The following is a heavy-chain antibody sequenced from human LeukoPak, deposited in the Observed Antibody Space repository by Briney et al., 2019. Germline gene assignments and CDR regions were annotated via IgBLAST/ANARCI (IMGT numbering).Heavy chain of an antibody. CDR2: SSAYNGDG. CDR3: AVVSIFGVVIITADAFDI. J-gene: IGHJ3*02. Sequence: ASVKVSCKASGYNFITIATSWVRQAPGQGLEWMGWSSAYNGDGNFVQKFQGRVTITTDESTSTAYMELSSLRSEDTAVYYCAVVSIFGVVIITADAFDIWGQGTMVTVSS. CDR1: GYNFITIA. V-gene: IGHV1-18*01. D-gene: IGHD3-3*01.